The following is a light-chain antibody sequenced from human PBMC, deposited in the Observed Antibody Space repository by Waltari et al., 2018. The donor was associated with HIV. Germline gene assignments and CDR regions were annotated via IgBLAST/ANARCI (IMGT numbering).Light chain of an antibody. CDR3: QQSYSTLWT. Sequence: DIQMTQSPSYLSASVGDRVTISCRASQSISTYLNWYQQKPGRDPKLLIYNGNILQGGVPSRFSGSGSGTDFTLSISSLQPEDFGTYYCQQSYSTLWTFGPGTKV. J-gene: IGKJ1*01. V-gene: IGKV1-39*01. CDR1: QSISTY. CDR2: NGN.